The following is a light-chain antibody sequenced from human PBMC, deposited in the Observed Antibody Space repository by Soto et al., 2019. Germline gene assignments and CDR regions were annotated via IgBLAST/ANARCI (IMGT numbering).Light chain of an antibody. CDR1: TGAVTSDYY. Sequence: QTVVTQEPSLTVSPGGTVTLTCALTTGAVTSDYYPNWFQRKPGQALRTLIYRTSNKHSWTPARFAGSLLGGKAALTLSGVQPEDEADYYCVLLYGGAWVFGGGTKLTVL. V-gene: IGLV7-43*01. CDR3: VLLYGGAWV. J-gene: IGLJ2*01. CDR2: RTS.